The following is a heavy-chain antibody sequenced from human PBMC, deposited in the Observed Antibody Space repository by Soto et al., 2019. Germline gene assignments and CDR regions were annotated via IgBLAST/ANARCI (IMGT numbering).Heavy chain of an antibody. CDR3: ARDSASSGVFT. D-gene: IGHD6-19*01. J-gene: IGHJ3*01. V-gene: IGHV4-4*02. CDR1: GGSISSSNW. Sequence: QVQLQESGPGLLKPSGTLSLTCAVAGGSISSSNWWTWVRQPPGEGLEWVGEISHSGITNYKPSLKSRVSISLDKSRHEFSLNLGSVTAADTAMYYCARDSASSGVFTWGHGTMVTVSS. CDR2: ISHSGIT.